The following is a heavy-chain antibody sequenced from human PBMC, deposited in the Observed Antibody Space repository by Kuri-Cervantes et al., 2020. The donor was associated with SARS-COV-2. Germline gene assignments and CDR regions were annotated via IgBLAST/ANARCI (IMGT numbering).Heavy chain of an antibody. Sequence: GESLKISCAASGFTFSNAWMSWVRQAPGKGLEWVALISYDGSNKYYADSVKGRFAISRDNSKNTLSLEMDSLRADDTAVYYCAKDPNGIVVVVAAIDSWGQGTLVTVSS. CDR3: AKDPNGIVVVVAAIDS. V-gene: IGHV3-30*18. D-gene: IGHD2-15*01. J-gene: IGHJ4*02. CDR2: ISYDGSNK. CDR1: GFTFSNAW.